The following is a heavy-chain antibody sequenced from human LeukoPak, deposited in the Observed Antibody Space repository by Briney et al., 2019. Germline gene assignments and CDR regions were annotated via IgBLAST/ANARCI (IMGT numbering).Heavy chain of an antibody. J-gene: IGHJ4*02. V-gene: IGHV3-30*02. Sequence: GGSLRLSCAASGFTFSSYGMHWVRQAPGKGLEWVAFIRYDGSNKYYADSVKGRFTISRDNSKNTLYLQMNSLRAEDTAVYYCAKIATDIVVVPAALDYWGQGTLVTVSS. CDR3: AKIATDIVVVPAALDY. CDR2: IRYDGSNK. CDR1: GFTFSSYG. D-gene: IGHD2-2*01.